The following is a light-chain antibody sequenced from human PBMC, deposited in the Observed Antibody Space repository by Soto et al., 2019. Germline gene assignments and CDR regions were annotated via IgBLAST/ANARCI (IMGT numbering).Light chain of an antibody. CDR1: QDISEL. CDR3: LQAGAFPLT. J-gene: IGKJ1*01. V-gene: IGKV1-12*01. CDR2: SAS. Sequence: DIQMTQSPSSVSASIGDRVTITCRASQDISELLAWYQQKPGKAPKLLIHSASNLQSGVPSRFSGSGYGTDFTLTISSLQPEDSATYYCLQAGAFPLTLGQGTRVEIK.